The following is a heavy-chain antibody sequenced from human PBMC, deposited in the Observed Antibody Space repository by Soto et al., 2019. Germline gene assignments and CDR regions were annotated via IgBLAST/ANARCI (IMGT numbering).Heavy chain of an antibody. V-gene: IGHV4-34*01. J-gene: IGHJ6*02. D-gene: IGHD3-3*01. CDR3: ARDDRDFYGYYYGMDV. CDR2: INHSGST. Sequence: SETLSLTCAVYGGSFSGYYWSWIRQPPGKGLEWIGEINHSGSTNYNPSLKSRVTMSVDTSKNQFSLKLTSVTAVDTAVYYCARDDRDFYGYYYGMDVWGQGTTVTVSS. CDR1: GGSFSGYY.